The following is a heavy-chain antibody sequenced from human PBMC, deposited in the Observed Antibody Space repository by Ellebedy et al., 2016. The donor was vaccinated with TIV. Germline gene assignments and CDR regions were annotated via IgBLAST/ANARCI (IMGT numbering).Heavy chain of an antibody. D-gene: IGHD1-26*01. Sequence: AASVKVSCKASGYTFNRYWMHWVRQAPAQGLEWMGIITPSGDGTSYAHKFQGRVTMTRDTSTSTLYMELSSLTSEDTAMYYCARHLGGRDAFDLWGQGTMVTVSS. CDR2: ITPSGDGT. CDR3: ARHLGGRDAFDL. V-gene: IGHV1-46*02. J-gene: IGHJ3*01. CDR1: GYTFNRYW.